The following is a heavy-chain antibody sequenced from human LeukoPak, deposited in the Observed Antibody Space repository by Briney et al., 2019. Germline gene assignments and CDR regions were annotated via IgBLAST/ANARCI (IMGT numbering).Heavy chain of an antibody. D-gene: IGHD3-22*01. Sequence: GGSLRLSCAASGFTFSSYWMSWVRQAPGKGLEWVANINQDGSEKYYVDSVKGRFTISRDNAKNSLYLQMHSLRADDTAVYYCARGGQVEDYYDSSGYSPHPNDYWGQGTLVTVSS. CDR3: ARGGQVEDYYDSSGYSPHPNDY. CDR1: GFTFSSYW. J-gene: IGHJ4*02. CDR2: INQDGSEK. V-gene: IGHV3-7*03.